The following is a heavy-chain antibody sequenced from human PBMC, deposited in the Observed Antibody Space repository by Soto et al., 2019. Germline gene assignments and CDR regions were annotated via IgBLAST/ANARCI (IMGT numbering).Heavy chain of an antibody. J-gene: IGHJ4*02. D-gene: IGHD3-3*01. CDR3: ARTERGGYYPD. CDR2: IYHSGTT. Sequence: SETLSLTCAVSGDSITSAYWWAWSRQPPGKGLEWVASIYHSGTTFYPPSLTSRGTISVDTSKNQFSLMLRSVTAADSAVYYCARTERGGYYPDGGQGSRVTVSS. CDR1: GDSITSAYW. V-gene: IGHV4-38-2*01.